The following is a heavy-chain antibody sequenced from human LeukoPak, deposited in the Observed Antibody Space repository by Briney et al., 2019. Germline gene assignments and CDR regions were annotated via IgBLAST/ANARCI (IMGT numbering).Heavy chain of an antibody. D-gene: IGHD5-12*01. CDR1: GGTFSSYA. Sequence: SVKVSCKASGGTFSSYAISWVRQAPGQGLEWIGGIIPVFGTANYAQKFQGRVTITTDESPSTAYMELSSLRSEDTAVYYCASGLRLTRGYYYYYYMDVWGEGTTVTVSS. J-gene: IGHJ6*03. CDR2: IIPVFGTA. CDR3: ASGLRLTRGYYYYYYMDV. V-gene: IGHV1-69*05.